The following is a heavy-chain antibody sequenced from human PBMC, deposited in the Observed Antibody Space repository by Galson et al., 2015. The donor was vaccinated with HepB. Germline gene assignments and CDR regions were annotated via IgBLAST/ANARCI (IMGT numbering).Heavy chain of an antibody. Sequence: ALVKPTQTLTLTCTFSGFSLRTSGMCVSWIRQPPGKALEWLARIDWDDDKYYSTSLKTRLTISKDTSKNQVVLTMTNMDPVDTATYYCARNYGSGSYLGYWGQGTLVTVSS. J-gene: IGHJ4*02. V-gene: IGHV2-70*11. D-gene: IGHD3-10*01. CDR2: IDWDDDK. CDR1: GFSLRTSGMC. CDR3: ARNYGSGSYLGY.